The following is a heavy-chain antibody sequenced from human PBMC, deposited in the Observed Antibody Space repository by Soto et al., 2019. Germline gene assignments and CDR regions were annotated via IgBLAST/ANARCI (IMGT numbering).Heavy chain of an antibody. Sequence: ASVKVSCKASGGTFSNYPISWVREAPGQGLEWMGGIIPIFGAANYAQKFQGRGTITADESTTTAYMELSSLRSDDTAVYYCARSRLAARPDFSGDILTYYLYGLDVWGQGTTVTVSS. CDR3: ARSRLAARPDFSGDILTYYLYGLDV. CDR1: GGTFSNYP. V-gene: IGHV1-69*13. CDR2: IIPIFGAA. D-gene: IGHD6-6*01. J-gene: IGHJ6*02.